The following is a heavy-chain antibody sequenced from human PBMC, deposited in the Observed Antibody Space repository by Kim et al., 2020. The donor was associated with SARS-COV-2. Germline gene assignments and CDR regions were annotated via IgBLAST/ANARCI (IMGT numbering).Heavy chain of an antibody. V-gene: IGHV3-48*02. CDR2: ISGSSSTI. J-gene: IGHJ5*01. CDR1: GFTFSSYS. D-gene: IGHD3-22*01. CDR3: ARDRGLYYLDSSGYFGAGDS. Sequence: GGSLRLSCAASGFTFSSYSMNWVRQAPGKGLEWVSYISGSSSTIYYADSVKGRFTISRDNAKNSLYLQMNSLRDEDTAVYYCARDRGLYYLDSSGYFGAGDSWGQGTLVTVSS.